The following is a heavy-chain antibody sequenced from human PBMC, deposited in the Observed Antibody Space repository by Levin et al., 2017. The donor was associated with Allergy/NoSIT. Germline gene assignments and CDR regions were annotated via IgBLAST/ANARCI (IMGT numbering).Heavy chain of an antibody. V-gene: IGHV1-2*02. D-gene: IGHD5-18*01. CDR3: ASVIDTAMAQDAFDI. CDR2: INPNSGGT. Sequence: GGSLRLSCKASGYTFTGYYMHWVRQAPGQGLEWMGWINPNSGGTNYAQKFQGRVTMTRDTSISTAYMELSRLRSDDTAVYYCASVIDTAMAQDAFDIWGQGTMVTVSS. J-gene: IGHJ3*02. CDR1: GYTFTGYY.